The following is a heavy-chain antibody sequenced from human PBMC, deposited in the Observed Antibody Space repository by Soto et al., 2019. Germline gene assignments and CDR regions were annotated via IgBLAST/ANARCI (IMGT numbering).Heavy chain of an antibody. CDR2: ISSSSSYI. D-gene: IGHD3-10*01. J-gene: IGHJ6*02. CDR3: ARGSVHYYGMDV. Sequence: GGSLRLSCAASGFTFSSYSMNWVRQAPGKGLEWVSSISSSSSYIYYADSVKGRFTISRDNAKNSLYLQMNSLRAEDTTVYYCARGSVHYYGMDVWGQGTTVTVSS. V-gene: IGHV3-21*01. CDR1: GFTFSSYS.